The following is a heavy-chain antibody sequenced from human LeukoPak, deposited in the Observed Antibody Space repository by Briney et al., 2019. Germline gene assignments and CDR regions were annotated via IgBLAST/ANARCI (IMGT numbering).Heavy chain of an antibody. Sequence: SETLSLTCTVSGGSISSYYWSWIRQPPGKGLEWIGYIYYSGSTNYNPSLKSRVTISVDTSKNQFSLKLSSVTAADTAVYYCTRAERLFAVVTIVYFDYWGQGTLVTVSS. V-gene: IGHV4-59*08. J-gene: IGHJ4*02. CDR3: TRAERLFAVVTIVYFDY. CDR1: GGSISSYY. CDR2: IYYSGST. D-gene: IGHD3-3*01.